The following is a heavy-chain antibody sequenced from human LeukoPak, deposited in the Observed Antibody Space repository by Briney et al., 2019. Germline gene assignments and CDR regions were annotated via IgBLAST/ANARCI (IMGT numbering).Heavy chain of an antibody. V-gene: IGHV1-69*13. J-gene: IGHJ5*02. D-gene: IGHD2-15*01. Sequence: ASVKVSCKTSGDTFSTYAISWVRQAPGQGLEWMGSIIPTYATPNYAQKLQGRLTITADESTTTAYMELSRLRSDDTAVYYCATLVVVVATARNNWFDPWGQGTLVTVSS. CDR2: IIPTYATP. CDR1: GDTFSTYA. CDR3: ATLVVVVATARNNWFDP.